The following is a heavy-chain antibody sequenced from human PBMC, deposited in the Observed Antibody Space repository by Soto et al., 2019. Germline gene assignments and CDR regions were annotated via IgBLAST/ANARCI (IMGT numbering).Heavy chain of an antibody. Sequence: ASAEATCKAAGYGNTSDVISRLRHAPGQGLEWMGWISAYNGNTNYAQKLQGRVTMTTDTSTSTAYMELRSLRSDDTAVYYCARDKSAIPKYYYDSSGYFWVPEMDVWGQGTTVTVSS. CDR3: ARDKSAIPKYYYDSSGYFWVPEMDV. CDR1: GYGNTSDV. CDR2: ISAYNGNT. V-gene: IGHV1-18*01. J-gene: IGHJ6*02. D-gene: IGHD3-22*01.